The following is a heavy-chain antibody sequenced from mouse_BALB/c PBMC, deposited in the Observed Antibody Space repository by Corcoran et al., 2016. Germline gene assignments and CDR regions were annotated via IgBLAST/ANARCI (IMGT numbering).Heavy chain of an antibody. CDR3: ARSDTTARLVY. J-gene: IGHJ3*01. Sequence: QVQLQQSGAELMKPGASVKISCKATGYTFSSYWIEWVKQSPGHGLEWIGESLPGSGSTTYNEKFKGKAPFTAATSSNTAYMQLSSLTSEDSAGEYCARSDTTARLVYWGQGTLVTVSA. CDR2: SLPGSGST. CDR1: GYTFSSYW. D-gene: IGHD1-2*01. V-gene: IGHV1-9*01.